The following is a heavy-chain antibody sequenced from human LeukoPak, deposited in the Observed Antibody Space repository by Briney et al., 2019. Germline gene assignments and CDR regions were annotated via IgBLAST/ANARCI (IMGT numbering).Heavy chain of an antibody. D-gene: IGHD3-22*01. CDR2: IIPIFATA. CDR1: RGTFSSYA. Sequence: SVTVSCTASRGTFSSYAISWVRQAPGQGLEWMGGIIPIFATANYAQKFQGRVTITADESTSTAYMELSSLRSEDTAVYYCARGPITTRSHFDYWGQGTLVTVSS. J-gene: IGHJ4*02. V-gene: IGHV1-69*13. CDR3: ARGPITTRSHFDY.